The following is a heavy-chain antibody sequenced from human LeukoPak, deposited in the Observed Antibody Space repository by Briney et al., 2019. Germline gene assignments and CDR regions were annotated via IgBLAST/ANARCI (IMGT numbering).Heavy chain of an antibody. Sequence: SETLSLTCTVSGGSICGSSYYWGWIRQPPGKGLEWIGSIYYSGSTYYNPSLKSRVTISVLTSKNRFSLKLSSVTAADTAVYYCATLTGGDDAFDIWGQGTMVTVSS. J-gene: IGHJ3*02. V-gene: IGHV4-39*07. CDR1: GGSICGSSYY. CDR2: IYYSGST. CDR3: ATLTGGDDAFDI. D-gene: IGHD4-23*01.